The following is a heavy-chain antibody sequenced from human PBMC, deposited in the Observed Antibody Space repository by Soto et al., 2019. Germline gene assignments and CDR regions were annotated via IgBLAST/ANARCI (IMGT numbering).Heavy chain of an antibody. CDR1: GYSISSGYY. Sequence: SETLSLTCAVSGYSISSGYYWGWIRQPPGKGLEWIGSIYHSGSTYYNPSLKSRVTISVDTSKNQFSLKLSSVTAADTAVYYCARGIAVAGTNFDYWGQGTLVTVSS. V-gene: IGHV4-38-2*01. J-gene: IGHJ4*02. CDR3: ARGIAVAGTNFDY. D-gene: IGHD6-19*01. CDR2: IYHSGST.